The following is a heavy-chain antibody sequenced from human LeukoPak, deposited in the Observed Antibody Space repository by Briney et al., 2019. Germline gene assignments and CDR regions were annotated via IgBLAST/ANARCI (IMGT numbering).Heavy chain of an antibody. CDR1: GGYISSYY. Sequence: PSETLSLTCTVSGGYISSYYWSWIRQLPGKGLEWIGYIYYSGSTYYNPSLKSRVTISVDTSKKQFSLKLSSVTAADTAVYYCARYYYYDSSGFFFGAFDIWGQGTMVTVSS. CDR2: IYYSGST. V-gene: IGHV4-59*06. CDR3: ARYYYYDSSGFFFGAFDI. D-gene: IGHD3-22*01. J-gene: IGHJ3*02.